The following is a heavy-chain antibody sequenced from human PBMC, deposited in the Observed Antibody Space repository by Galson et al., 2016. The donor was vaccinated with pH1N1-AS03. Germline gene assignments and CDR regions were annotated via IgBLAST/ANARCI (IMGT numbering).Heavy chain of an antibody. D-gene: IGHD1-1*01. CDR3: ARGPPLPTSSYNYWYGLDV. Sequence: ETLSLTCSVSGGSMRNNYWTWIRQAPGKGLEWSGYIDYSGNTNYNPSLKSRVTISLDTSKNPFSLKLASVTAADTAVFFCARGPPLPTSSYNYWYGLDVWGPGAAVTVSS. CDR2: IDYSGNT. CDR1: GGSMRNNY. J-gene: IGHJ6*02. V-gene: IGHV4-59*01.